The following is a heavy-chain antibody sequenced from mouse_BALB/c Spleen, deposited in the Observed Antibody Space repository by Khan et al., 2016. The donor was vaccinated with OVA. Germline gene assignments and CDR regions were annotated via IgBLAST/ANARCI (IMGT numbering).Heavy chain of an antibody. J-gene: IGHJ4*01. CDR1: GYTFSNYW. Sequence: QVQLQQSGAELMKPGASVKISCKTTGYTFSNYWIEWIKQRPGHGLEWIGEILPGRGNINYNEKFKGKATFTADTSSNIAYMQLNSLTSEDSAVYYYARGAGTTYGMDYWGQGTSVTVSS. CDR3: ARGAGTTYGMDY. V-gene: IGHV1-9*01. CDR2: ILPGRGNI. D-gene: IGHD4-1*01.